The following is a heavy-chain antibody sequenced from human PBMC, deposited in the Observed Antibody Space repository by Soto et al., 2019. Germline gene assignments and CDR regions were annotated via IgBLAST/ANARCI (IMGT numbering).Heavy chain of an antibody. V-gene: IGHV3-48*03. CDR2: IRSSGSTI. CDR1: GFTFSSYE. J-gene: IGHJ3*02. D-gene: IGHD6-6*01. CDR3: ARVLPARPTFAFDI. Sequence: GGSLRLSCAAPGFTFSSYEMSWVRQAPGKGLEWVSYIRSSGSTIYYADSVKGRFTISRDNAKNSLYLQMNSLRAEDTAVYYCARVLPARPTFAFDIWGQGTMVTVSS.